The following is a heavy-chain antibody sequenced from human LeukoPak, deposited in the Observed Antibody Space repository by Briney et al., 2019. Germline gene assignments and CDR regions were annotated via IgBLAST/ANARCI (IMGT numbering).Heavy chain of an antibody. J-gene: IGHJ4*02. CDR2: INPNSGGT. D-gene: IGHD6-13*01. CDR3: ARYSSSFLPAYDY. CDR1: GYTFTGYY. V-gene: IGHV1-2*02. Sequence: ASVKVSCKASGYTFTGYYMHWVRQAPGRGLEWMGWINPNSGGTNYAQKFQGRVTMTRDTSISTAYMELSRLRSDDTAVYYCARYSSSFLPAYDYWGQGTLVTVSS.